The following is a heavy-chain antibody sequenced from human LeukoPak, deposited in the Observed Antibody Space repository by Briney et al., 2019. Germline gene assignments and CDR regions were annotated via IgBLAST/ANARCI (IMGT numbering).Heavy chain of an antibody. CDR1: GFTFSSYA. D-gene: IGHD5-18*01. V-gene: IGHV3-23*01. Sequence: PGGSLRLSCAASGFTFSSYAMSWVRQAPGKGLEWASAISGSGGSTAYADSVKGRFTISRDNSKTTLYLQMNGLRAEDTAVYYCATSNHVDTWGQGTLVTVSS. J-gene: IGHJ4*02. CDR2: ISGSGGST. CDR3: ATSNHVDT.